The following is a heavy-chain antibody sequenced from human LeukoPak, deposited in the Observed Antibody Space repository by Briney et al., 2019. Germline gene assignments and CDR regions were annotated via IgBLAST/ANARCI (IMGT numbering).Heavy chain of an antibody. CDR3: ARGGVLWFGELGFVFDI. V-gene: IGHV1-8*01. J-gene: IGHJ3*02. D-gene: IGHD3-10*01. CDR2: MNPNSGNT. CDR1: GYTFTSYD. Sequence: GASVKVSCKASGYTFTSYDINWVRQATGQGLEWMGWMNPNSGNTGYAQKFQGRVTMTRGTSISTAYMELSSLRSEDTAVYYCARGGVLWFGELGFVFDIWGQGTMVTVSS.